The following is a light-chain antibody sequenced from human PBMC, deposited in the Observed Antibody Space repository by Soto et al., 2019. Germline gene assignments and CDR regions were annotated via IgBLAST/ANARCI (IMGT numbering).Light chain of an antibody. J-gene: IGKJ4*01. CDR1: QSISAY. Sequence: DIKMTQSPSSLSASVGDRVTITCRASQSISAYLNWYQHKPGKAPKLLIYAASSLQSGVPSRFSGRGSGTDFTLTISSLQPEDFATYYCQQSYSSPSFGGGTKVDI. V-gene: IGKV1-39*01. CDR2: AAS. CDR3: QQSYSSPS.